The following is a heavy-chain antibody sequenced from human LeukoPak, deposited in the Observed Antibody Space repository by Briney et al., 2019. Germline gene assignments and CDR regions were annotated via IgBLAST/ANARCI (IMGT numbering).Heavy chain of an antibody. D-gene: IGHD6-13*01. Sequence: ASVKVSCKASGGTFSSYAISWVRQAPGQGLEWMGGIIPIFGTANYAQKFQGRVTITTDESTSTAYMELSRLRSEDTAVYYCERGAAAEDDAFDIWGQGTMVTVSS. CDR1: GGTFSSYA. CDR2: IIPIFGTA. J-gene: IGHJ3*02. V-gene: IGHV1-69*05. CDR3: ERGAAAEDDAFDI.